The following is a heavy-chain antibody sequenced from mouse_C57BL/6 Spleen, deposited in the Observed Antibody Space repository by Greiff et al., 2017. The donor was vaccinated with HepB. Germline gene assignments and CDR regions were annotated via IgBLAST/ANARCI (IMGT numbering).Heavy chain of an antibody. Sequence: ESGPGLVKPSQSLSLTCSVTGYSITSGYYWNWIRQFPGNKLEWMGYISYDGSNNYNPSLKNRISITRDTSKNQFFLKLNSVTTEDTATYYCARDGGNHFDYWGQGTTLTVSS. J-gene: IGHJ2*01. CDR3: ARDGGNHFDY. CDR1: GYSITSGYY. CDR2: ISYDGSN. D-gene: IGHD2-1*01. V-gene: IGHV3-6*01.